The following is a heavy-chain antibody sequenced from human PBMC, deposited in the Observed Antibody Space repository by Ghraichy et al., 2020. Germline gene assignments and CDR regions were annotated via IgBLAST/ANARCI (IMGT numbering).Heavy chain of an antibody. CDR3: ARFYGYDSGWSGALDI. CDR2: IWYDGSQK. J-gene: IGHJ3*02. CDR1: GFTFSSFG. D-gene: IGHD6-19*01. Sequence: GESLNISCAASGFTFSSFGMHWVRQAPGKGLEWLAVIWYDGSQKYHADSVKGRFTISRDNSKNTLYLQMNSLTSEDTAVYYCARFYGYDSGWSGALDIWGQGTMVTVSS. V-gene: IGHV3-33*01.